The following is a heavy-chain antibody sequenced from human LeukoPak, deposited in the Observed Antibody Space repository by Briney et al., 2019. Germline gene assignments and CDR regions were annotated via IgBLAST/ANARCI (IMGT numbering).Heavy chain of an antibody. Sequence: ASVKVSCKASGYSFINNGINWVRQAPGQGLEWMGWISPYNGNTNFAQKLQGRVTLTTDTSTSTAYLELRSLRSDDTAVYYCARGETRNDHWGQGTLVTVSS. CDR3: ARGETRNDH. V-gene: IGHV1-18*01. CDR1: GYSFINNG. CDR2: ISPYNGNT. D-gene: IGHD3-16*01. J-gene: IGHJ5*02.